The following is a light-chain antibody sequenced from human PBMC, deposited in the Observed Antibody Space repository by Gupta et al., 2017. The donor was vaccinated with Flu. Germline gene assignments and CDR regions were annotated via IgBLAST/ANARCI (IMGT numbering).Light chain of an antibody. J-gene: IGKJ1*01. CDR2: GAS. CDR3: QKYGSSPGT. V-gene: IGKV3-20*01. Sequence: EIVLTQSPGTLSLSPGERATLSCRASQSVSSSYLAWYQQKPGQAPRLLIYGASSRATGLPDRFSGSGYGTDFTFTISRLEPEDFAVYYCQKYGSSPGTFGQGTKVEIK. CDR1: QSVSSSY.